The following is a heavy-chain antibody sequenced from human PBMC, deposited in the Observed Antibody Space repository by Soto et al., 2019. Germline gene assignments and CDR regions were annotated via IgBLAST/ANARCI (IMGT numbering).Heavy chain of an antibody. CDR2: ISGSGGST. Sequence: GGSLRLSCAASGFTFSTYAVTWVRQAPGKGLEWVSTISGSGGSTYYADSVKGRFTISRDSSKNTVYLQMNSLRADDTGVYYCAKGGPVAGWYAIFDYWGQGTLVTVSS. J-gene: IGHJ4*02. V-gene: IGHV3-23*01. D-gene: IGHD6-13*01. CDR3: AKGGPVAGWYAIFDY. CDR1: GFTFSTYA.